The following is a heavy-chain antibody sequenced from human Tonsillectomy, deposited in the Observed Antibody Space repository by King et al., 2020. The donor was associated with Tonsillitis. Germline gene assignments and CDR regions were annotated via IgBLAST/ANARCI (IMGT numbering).Heavy chain of an antibody. CDR2: LWYDGSNK. Sequence: VQLVESGGGVVQPGRSLRLSCAASGFTFSNYGMHWVRQAPGKGLEWVALLWYDGSNKEYADSVKGRFTISRDNSKSTLYLQMNSLRAEDTAVYYCARDPSLDRGPVADYWGQGTLVTVSS. D-gene: IGHD3-16*02. V-gene: IGHV3-33*08. CDR3: ARDPSLDRGPVADY. CDR1: GFTFSNYG. J-gene: IGHJ4*02.